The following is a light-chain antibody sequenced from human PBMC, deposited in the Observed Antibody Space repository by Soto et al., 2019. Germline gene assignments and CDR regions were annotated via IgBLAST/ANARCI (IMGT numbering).Light chain of an antibody. Sequence: EIELTQSPGTVSLSPGERATLSCRASQSVSSRNLAWYRQKPGQAPSLLIFGASNRATGIPDRFSGSGSGTDFTLTISRLEPEDCAVYYCLRYGDSPPAYTFGQGTKLEIK. J-gene: IGKJ2*01. CDR2: GAS. CDR1: QSVSSRN. V-gene: IGKV3-20*01. CDR3: LRYGDSPPAYT.